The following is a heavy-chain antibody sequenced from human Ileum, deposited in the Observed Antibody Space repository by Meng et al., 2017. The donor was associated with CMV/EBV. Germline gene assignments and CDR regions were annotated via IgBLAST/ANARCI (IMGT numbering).Heavy chain of an antibody. CDR1: GYTFTGYY. V-gene: IGHV1-2*02. D-gene: IGHD3-16*01. J-gene: IGHJ3*02. CDR3: VRGGGKGALDI. Sequence: ASVKVSCKASGYTFTGYYIHWVRQAPGQGLEWMGWIDPKSGGTNYAQKFQGRVTMTRDTSISTAYMELSSLRSDDTAVYYCVRGGGKGALDIWGRGAMVTVSS. CDR2: IDPKSGGT.